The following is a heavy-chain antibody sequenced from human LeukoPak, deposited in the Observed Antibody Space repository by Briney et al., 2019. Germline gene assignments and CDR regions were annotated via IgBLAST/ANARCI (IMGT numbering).Heavy chain of an antibody. D-gene: IGHD2-15*01. Sequence: SETLSLTCAVYGGSFSGYYWSWIRQPPGKGLEWIGEINHSGSTSYNPSLKSRVTISVDTSKNQFSLKLSSVTAADTAVYYCARGGLYCSGGSCSRRPRFDYWGQGTLVTVSS. V-gene: IGHV4-34*01. CDR1: GGSFSGYY. CDR2: INHSGST. J-gene: IGHJ4*02. CDR3: ARGGLYCSGGSCSRRPRFDY.